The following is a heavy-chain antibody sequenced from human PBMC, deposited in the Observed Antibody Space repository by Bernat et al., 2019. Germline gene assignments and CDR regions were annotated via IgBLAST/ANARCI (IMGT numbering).Heavy chain of an antibody. D-gene: IGHD4-17*01. Sequence: EVQLLESGGGLVQPGGSLRLSCAASGFTFSSYAMSWVRQAPGKGLEWVSAIIGSGGSTYSADSVKGRFTISRDNSKNTLYLQMNSLRAEDTAVYYCAKGGRSTVTTSFDYWGQGTLVTVSS. V-gene: IGHV3-23*01. CDR1: GFTFSSYA. CDR2: IIGSGGST. CDR3: AKGGRSTVTTSFDY. J-gene: IGHJ4*02.